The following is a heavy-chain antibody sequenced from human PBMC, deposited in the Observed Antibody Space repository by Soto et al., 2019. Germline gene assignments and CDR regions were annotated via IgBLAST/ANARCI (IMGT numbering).Heavy chain of an antibody. Sequence: PGGSLRLSCVASGFTFSSYGMHWVRQAPGKGLEWVAVMSHDGSHEYYADSVRGRFTISRDNSKTILYLQMNSLRLEDTAVYYCAKGSVLRVVEAPLAILGGVDVWGQGAMVTVSS. CDR3: AKGSVLRVVEAPLAILGGVDV. CDR1: GFTFSSYG. CDR2: MSHDGSHE. D-gene: IGHD2-8*01. V-gene: IGHV3-33*06. J-gene: IGHJ6*02.